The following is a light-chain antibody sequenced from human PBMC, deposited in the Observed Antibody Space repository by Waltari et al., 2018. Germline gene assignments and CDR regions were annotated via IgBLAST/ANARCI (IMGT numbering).Light chain of an antibody. CDR3: QQYYTMWT. J-gene: IGKJ1*01. CDR1: QGISNS. CDR2: GAT. Sequence: DIQMTQSPSSLSASVGDRVTITCRASQGISNSLAWYQQKAGKAPKLLLSGATRLESGVPTRCSGSGSGAHYTLTISRQHPEDFATYCCQQYYTMWTFGQGTKVEVK. V-gene: IGKV1-NL1*01.